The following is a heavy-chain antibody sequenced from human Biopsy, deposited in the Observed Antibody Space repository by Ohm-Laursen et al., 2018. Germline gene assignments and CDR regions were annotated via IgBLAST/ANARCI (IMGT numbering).Heavy chain of an antibody. D-gene: IGHD3-10*01. CDR2: FYSSGTT. J-gene: IGHJ3*02. CDR3: ARAPADQYAARNYYSSHAFDM. Sequence: SDTLSLTCAVSDASASSGRYYWTWIRQPPRKPLEWIGYFYSSGTTRYNPSLESRLSISIDNSKNEVSLRLTSMTDADTAVYFCARAPADQYAARNYYSSHAFDMWGQGTKVTVSS. CDR1: DASASSGRYY. V-gene: IGHV4-61*01.